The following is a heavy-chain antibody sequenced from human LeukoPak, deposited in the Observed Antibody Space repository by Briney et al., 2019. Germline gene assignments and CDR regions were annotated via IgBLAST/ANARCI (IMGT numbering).Heavy chain of an antibody. V-gene: IGHV3-23*01. CDR3: AKGQGAGVLGFLEWLSLDS. J-gene: IGHJ4*02. D-gene: IGHD3-3*01. CDR2: ISISGGST. CDR1: GFTFSNYA. Sequence: GGSLRLSCAASGFTFSNYAMSWVRQAPGKGLEWVSGISISGGSTYSADSVKGRFTIYRDNFKNTLYLQMNSLRAEDTAVYYCAKGQGAGVLGFLEWLSLDSWGQGTLVTVS.